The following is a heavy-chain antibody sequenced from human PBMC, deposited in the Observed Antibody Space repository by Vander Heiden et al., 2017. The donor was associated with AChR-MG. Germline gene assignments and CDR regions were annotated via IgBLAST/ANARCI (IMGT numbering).Heavy chain of an antibody. CDR2: ISYDGSNK. CDR1: GFTLRRYA. J-gene: IGHJ4*02. V-gene: IGHV3-30*18. Sequence: QVPLVESGGGVVQPGRSLRLSSAASGFTLRRYAMHWVRHAPGKGLEWVTFISYDGSNKYYADSVRGRFTISRDNSKNTLYLQMNSLRAEDTAVYYCAKPAEGGGYSDWFFDHWGQGTLVTVSS. CDR3: AKPAEGGGYSDWFFDH. D-gene: IGHD3-9*01.